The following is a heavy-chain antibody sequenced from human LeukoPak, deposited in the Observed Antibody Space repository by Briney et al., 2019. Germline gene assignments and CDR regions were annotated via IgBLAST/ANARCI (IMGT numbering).Heavy chain of an antibody. D-gene: IGHD4-23*01. V-gene: IGHV4-39*01. J-gene: IGHJ4*02. CDR2: ICYSGST. Sequence: PSETLSLTCTVSGGSISSSSYYWGWIRQPPGKGLEWIGSICYSGSTYYNPSLKSRVTISVDTSKNQFSLKLSSVTAADTAVYYCARHISSERWAYDYGGTSSPTDEYWGQGTLVTVSS. CDR1: GGSISSSSYY. CDR3: ARHISSERWAYDYGGTSSPTDEY.